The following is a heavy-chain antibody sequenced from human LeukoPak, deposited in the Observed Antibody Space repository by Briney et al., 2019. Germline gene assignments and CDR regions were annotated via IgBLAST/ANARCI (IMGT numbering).Heavy chain of an antibody. Sequence: PGGSLRLSCAASGFTFSNYAMSWARQAPGKGLEWVSTISPTGATTYYADSVKGRFTFSRDNSENTLYLQLNSLRAADTALYYCAKPRAWDYDDYYFDYWGQGTLVTVSS. CDR3: AKPRAWDYDDYYFDY. J-gene: IGHJ4*02. D-gene: IGHD4-17*01. CDR1: GFTFSNYA. CDR2: ISPTGATT. V-gene: IGHV3-23*01.